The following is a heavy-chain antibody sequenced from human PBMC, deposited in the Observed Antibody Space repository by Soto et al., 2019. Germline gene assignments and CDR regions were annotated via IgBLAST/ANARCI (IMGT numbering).Heavy chain of an antibody. J-gene: IGHJ6*02. CDR1: GGSISSGGYS. D-gene: IGHD6-25*01. V-gene: IGHV4-30-2*01. Sequence: QLQLQESGSGLVKPSQTLSLTCAVSGGSISSGGYSWSWIRQPPGKGLEWIGYIYHSGSTYYNPSLKSRVTISVDRSKNQFSLKLSSVTAADTAVYYCASSAGNYYYGTDVWGQGTTVTVSS. CDR2: IYHSGST. CDR3: ASSAGNYYYGTDV.